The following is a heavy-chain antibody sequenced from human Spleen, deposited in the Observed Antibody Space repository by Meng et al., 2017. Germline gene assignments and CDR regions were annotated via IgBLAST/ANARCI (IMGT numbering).Heavy chain of an antibody. D-gene: IGHD5-12*01. Sequence: QVQLQQWGAGLLKPSETLSLTCAVYGGSFSGYYWSWIRQPPGKGLEWIGEINHSGSTNYNPSLKSRVTISVDTSKNQFSLKLSSVTAADTAVYYCAGRVATIPTDEYYFDYWGQGTLVTVSS. CDR1: GGSFSGYY. CDR3: AGRVATIPTDEYYFDY. J-gene: IGHJ4*02. CDR2: INHSGST. V-gene: IGHV4-34*01.